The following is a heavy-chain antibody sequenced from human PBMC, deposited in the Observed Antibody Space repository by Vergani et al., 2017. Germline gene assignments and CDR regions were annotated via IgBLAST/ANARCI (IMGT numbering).Heavy chain of an antibody. V-gene: IGHV5-10-1*03. CDR3: ARHGGLGGWRYSFYY. CDR1: GYSFTSYW. D-gene: IGHD3-16*01. Sequence: DAQLVQSGAEVKKPGESLRISCKGSGYSFTSYWISWVRQMPGKGLEWMGRIDPSDSYTNYSPSFQGHVTISADKSISTAYLQWSSLKASDTARYYCARHGGLGGWRYSFYYWGQGTLVTVSS. CDR2: IDPSDSYT. J-gene: IGHJ4*02.